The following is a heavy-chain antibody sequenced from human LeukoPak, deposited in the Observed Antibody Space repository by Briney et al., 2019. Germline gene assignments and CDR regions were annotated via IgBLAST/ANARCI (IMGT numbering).Heavy chain of an antibody. Sequence: GGSLRLSCAASGFTFSSYAMSWVRQAPGKGLEWVSAISGSGGSTYYADSVKGRFTISRDNAKNSLYLQMNSLRADDTAVYYCAREIPGALTAFDMWGQGTMVTVSS. D-gene: IGHD2-2*01. J-gene: IGHJ3*02. CDR3: AREIPGALTAFDM. V-gene: IGHV3-23*01. CDR1: GFTFSSYA. CDR2: ISGSGGST.